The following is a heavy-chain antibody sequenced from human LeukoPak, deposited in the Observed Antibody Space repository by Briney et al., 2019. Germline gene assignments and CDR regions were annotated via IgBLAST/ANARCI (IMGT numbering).Heavy chain of an antibody. CDR1: GFTVSSNY. J-gene: IGHJ4*02. Sequence: GGSLRLSCAASGFTVSSNYMSWVRQAPGKGLEWVSYISSSSSTIYYADSVKGRFTISRDNAKNSLYLQMNSLRAEDTAVYYCASDSSGILPRFDYWGQGTLVTVSS. D-gene: IGHD6-19*01. CDR3: ASDSSGILPRFDY. V-gene: IGHV3-48*04. CDR2: ISSSSSTI.